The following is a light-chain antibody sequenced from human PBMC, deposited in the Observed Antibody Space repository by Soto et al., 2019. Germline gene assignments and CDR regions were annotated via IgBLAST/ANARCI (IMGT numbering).Light chain of an antibody. V-gene: IGKV3-11*01. J-gene: IGKJ1*01. CDR1: QSIGGH. CDR3: QFRNTWWF. CDR2: DAS. Sequence: EIVLTRSPATLSLSPGEKATLSCRASQSIGGHLAWYQQKPGQAPRLLIYDASARATGIPARFSGSGSGTDFTLTISSLESEDFAVYYCQFRNTWWFFGQGTKVEMK.